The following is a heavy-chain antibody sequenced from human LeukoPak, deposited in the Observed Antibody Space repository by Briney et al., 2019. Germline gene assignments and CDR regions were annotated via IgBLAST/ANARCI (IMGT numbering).Heavy chain of an antibody. CDR3: AKTDYYSFWGGSDAFDI. Sequence: GGSLRLSCAASGFTFSSHVMNWVRQAPGKGLEWVSAISATGTTTYYADSVKGRFTISRDNSKNTLFLQMNSLRAEDTAVYYCAKTDYYSFWGGSDAFDIWGQGTLVTVSS. CDR2: ISATGTTT. CDR1: GFTFSSHV. V-gene: IGHV3-23*01. D-gene: IGHD3-3*01. J-gene: IGHJ3*02.